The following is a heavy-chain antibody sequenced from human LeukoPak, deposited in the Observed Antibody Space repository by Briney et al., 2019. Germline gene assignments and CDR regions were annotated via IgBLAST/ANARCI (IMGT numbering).Heavy chain of an antibody. D-gene: IGHD3-22*01. Sequence: ASVKVSCKASGYTFTSYYMHWVRQAPGHGLEWMGCINPNSGGTNYAQKFQGRVTMTRDTSITTVYMELSRLRSDDTAVYYCARRYYDSSGYYYYPWGQGTLVTVSS. CDR1: GYTFTSYY. CDR3: ARRYYDSSGYYYYP. CDR2: INPNSGGT. J-gene: IGHJ5*02. V-gene: IGHV1-2*02.